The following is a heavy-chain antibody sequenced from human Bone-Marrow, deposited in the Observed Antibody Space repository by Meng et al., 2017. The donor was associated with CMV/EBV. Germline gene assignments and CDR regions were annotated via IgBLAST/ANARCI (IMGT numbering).Heavy chain of an antibody. Sequence: SLKISCAVSGFTFDDYAMHWVRQAPGKGLEWVSGISWNSGSIGYADSVKGRFTISRDNAKNSLYLQMNSLRAEDTALYYCAKSTTHYGGNSYFDYWGQGTLVTVSS. V-gene: IGHV3-9*01. CDR1: GFTFDDYA. CDR2: ISWNSGSI. CDR3: AKSTTHYGGNSYFDY. D-gene: IGHD4-23*01. J-gene: IGHJ4*02.